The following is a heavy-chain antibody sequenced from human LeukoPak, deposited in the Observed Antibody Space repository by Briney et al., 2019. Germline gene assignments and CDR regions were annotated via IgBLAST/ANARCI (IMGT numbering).Heavy chain of an antibody. J-gene: IGHJ4*02. V-gene: IGHV4-34*01. CDR1: GGSFSCYY. Sequence: PSETLSLTRAVYGGSFSCYYWSWIRQPPGKGLEWIGEINHSGSTNYNPSLKSRVTISVDTSKNQFSLKLSSVTAADTAVYYCASRMGSWFDYWGQGTVGSVSS. D-gene: IGHD2-15*01. CDR2: INHSGST. CDR3: ASRMGSWFDY.